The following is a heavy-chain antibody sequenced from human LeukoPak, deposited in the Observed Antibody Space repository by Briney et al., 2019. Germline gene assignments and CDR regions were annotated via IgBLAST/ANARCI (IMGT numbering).Heavy chain of an antibody. J-gene: IGHJ4*02. V-gene: IGHV3-23*01. CDR1: GFSFSNYA. CDR2: ISGSGGTI. CDR3: AKTYVDTTFFDS. D-gene: IGHD5-18*01. Sequence: PGGSLRLSCVASGFSFSNYAINWVRQAPGKGLEWVSAISGSGGTIFYADSVKGRFAISRDNSTTTLYLQMTSLRAEDTAVYYCAKTYVDTTFFDSWGQGTRVTVSS.